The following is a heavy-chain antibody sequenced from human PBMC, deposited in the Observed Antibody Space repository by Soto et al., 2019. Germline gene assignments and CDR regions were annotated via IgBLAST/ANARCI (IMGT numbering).Heavy chain of an antibody. CDR1: GYTFTSYD. V-gene: IGHV1-8*01. J-gene: IGHJ5*02. Sequence: QVQLVQSGAEVKKPGASVKVSCKASGYTFTSYDINWVRQATGQGVEWMGWMNPNSSNTAYVQKLLCRVTMTRNTSISTAYMELSSLRSEDTAVYYCARERTRGFDPWGQGTLVTVSS. CDR3: ARERTRGFDP. CDR2: MNPNSSNT.